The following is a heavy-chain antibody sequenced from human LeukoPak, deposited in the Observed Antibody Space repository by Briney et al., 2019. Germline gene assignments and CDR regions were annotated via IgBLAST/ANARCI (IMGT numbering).Heavy chain of an antibody. CDR3: PRPRPAEGVAFDI. Sequence: PSGTLSLTCAVSGGSISSSNWWSWVRPPPGKGLEWIGEIYHSGSTNYNPSLKSRVTISVDKSKNQFSLKLSSVTAADTAVYYCPRPRPAEGVAFDIWGQGTMVTVSS. J-gene: IGHJ3*02. V-gene: IGHV4-4*02. CDR1: GGSISSSNW. D-gene: IGHD2-2*01. CDR2: IYHSGST.